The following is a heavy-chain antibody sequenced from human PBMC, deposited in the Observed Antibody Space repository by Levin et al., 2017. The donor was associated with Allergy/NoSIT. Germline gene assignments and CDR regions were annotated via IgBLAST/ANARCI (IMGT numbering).Heavy chain of an antibody. Sequence: PGGSLRLSCAVSGITFTRVGMHWVRQAPGKGLEWVAIIWFDGSNKNHADSVKGRFTISRDDSKNTLYLQINSLRAEDTAVYYCAIEPYHYDSRGYPTTLKGDVIDVWGRGTMVTVSS. CDR1: GITFTRVG. CDR2: IWFDGSNK. J-gene: IGHJ3*01. D-gene: IGHD3-22*01. V-gene: IGHV3-33*01. CDR3: AIEPYHYDSRGYPTTLKGDVIDV.